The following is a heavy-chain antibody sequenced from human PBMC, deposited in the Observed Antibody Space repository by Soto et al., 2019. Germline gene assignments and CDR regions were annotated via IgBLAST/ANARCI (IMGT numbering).Heavy chain of an antibody. CDR2: IIPIFGTA. Sequence: QVQLVQSGAEVKKPGSSVTVSCKDSGGTFSSYSINWVRQAPGQGLEWMGEIIPIFGTANYAQKFQGRVTITADESTSTAYMELSSMRSEDTAVYYCARDGGRHSGGIAYWGPGTLVTVSS. CDR3: ARDGGRHSGGIAY. J-gene: IGHJ4*02. CDR1: GGTFSSYS. V-gene: IGHV1-69*01. D-gene: IGHD1-26*01.